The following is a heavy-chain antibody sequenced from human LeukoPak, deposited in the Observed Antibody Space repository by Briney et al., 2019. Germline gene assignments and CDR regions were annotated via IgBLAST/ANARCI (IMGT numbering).Heavy chain of an antibody. V-gene: IGHV4-39*07. D-gene: IGHD1-26*01. J-gene: IGHJ4*02. CDR2: IYYRGNT. Sequence: GSLRLSCAASGFTFSAYSFNWIRQPPGKGLEWIGSIYYRGNTFYNPSLRNRVSISIDTSKGRFSLNLNSVTAADTAVYFCTRDREHGTQDSWGQGTLVTVS. CDR3: TRDREHGTQDS. CDR1: GFTFSAYS.